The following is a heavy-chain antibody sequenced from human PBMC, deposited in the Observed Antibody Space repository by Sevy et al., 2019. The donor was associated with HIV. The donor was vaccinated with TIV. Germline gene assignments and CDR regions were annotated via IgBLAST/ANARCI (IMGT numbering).Heavy chain of an antibody. CDR2: IWFDGSFK. CDR1: GFTFGGSA. J-gene: IGHJ4*02. D-gene: IGHD3-10*01. V-gene: IGHV3-33*03. CDR3: AKDQGPYGSGSPEF. Sequence: GGSLRLSCEASGFTFGGSALHWVRQAPGRGPEWVGVIWFDGSFKYYEDSVKGRFTISRDNAKNTAYLQINSLRGEDTAVYYCAKDQGPYGSGSPEFWGQGALVTVSS.